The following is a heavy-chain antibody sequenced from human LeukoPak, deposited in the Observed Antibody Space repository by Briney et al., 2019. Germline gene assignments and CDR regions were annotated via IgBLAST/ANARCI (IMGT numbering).Heavy chain of an antibody. D-gene: IGHD5-24*01. CDR2: IRNKAKSCTT. J-gene: IGHJ4*02. CDR3: ARVRGTYKNFDY. CDR1: GFTFSDHY. V-gene: IGHV3-72*01. Sequence: GGTLRLSCAASGFTFSDHYMDWVRQAPGKGLEWVGHIRNKAKSCTTEYAASVKGRFTISRDDSKNSLYLQMNSLKTEDTAVYYCARVRGTYKNFDYWGQGTLVTVSS.